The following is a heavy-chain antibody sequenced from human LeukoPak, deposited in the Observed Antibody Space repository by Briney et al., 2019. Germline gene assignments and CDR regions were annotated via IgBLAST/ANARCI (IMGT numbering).Heavy chain of an antibody. CDR3: ARDRVGSSWSEFDS. CDR2: ISGNGAST. J-gene: IGHJ4*02. CDR1: GFTFSIYA. V-gene: IGHV3-64*01. Sequence: GGSLRLSCAASGFTFSIYAMHWVRKAPGKGLEYVSAISGNGASTNYANSVKGRFTMSRDNSKNTLFLQMDSLRAEDTAVYYCARDRVGSSWSEFDSWGQGTLVTVSS. D-gene: IGHD6-13*01.